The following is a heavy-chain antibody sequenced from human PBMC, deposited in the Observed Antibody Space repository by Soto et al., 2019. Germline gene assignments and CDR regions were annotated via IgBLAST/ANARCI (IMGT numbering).Heavy chain of an antibody. Sequence: GGSLRLSCADSGFTFSRHSMNRVRQAPGKGLDWVSSISSSSSYIYYADSVKGRFTISRDNAKNSLYLQMNSLRAEDTAVYYCARDNMANPVDYWCQGTLVTVSS. D-gene: IGHD3-10*01. CDR3: ARDNMANPVDY. V-gene: IGHV3-21*01. CDR1: GFTFSRHS. CDR2: ISSSSSYI. J-gene: IGHJ4*02.